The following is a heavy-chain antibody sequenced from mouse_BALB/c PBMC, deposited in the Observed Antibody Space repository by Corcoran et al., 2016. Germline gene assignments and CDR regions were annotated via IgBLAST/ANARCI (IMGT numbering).Heavy chain of an antibody. D-gene: IGHD4-1*01. J-gene: IGHJ2*01. CDR2: IDPANGNT. CDR1: GFNSKDTY. CDR3: APGFDY. Sequence: EVQLQQSGAELVKPGASVKLSCTASGFNSKDTYMHWVKQRPEQGLEWIGRIDPANGNTKYDPKFQGKATITADTSSNTAYLQLSSLTSEDTAVYYCAPGFDYWGQGTTLTVSS. V-gene: IGHV14-3*02.